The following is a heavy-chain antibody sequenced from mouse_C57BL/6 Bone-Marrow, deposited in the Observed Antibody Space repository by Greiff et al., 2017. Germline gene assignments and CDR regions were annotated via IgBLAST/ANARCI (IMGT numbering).Heavy chain of an antibody. J-gene: IGHJ3*01. CDR2: ISDGGSYT. V-gene: IGHV5-4*03. CDR3: SSELDIAWFAY. CDR1: GFTFSSYA. Sequence: EVKLVESGGGLVKPGGSLKLSCAASGFTFSSYAMSWVRQTPEKRLEWVATISDGGSYTYYPDNVKGRFTISRDNAKNNLYLQMCHLTSEDTAMYYCSSELDIAWFAYWGQGTLVTVSA.